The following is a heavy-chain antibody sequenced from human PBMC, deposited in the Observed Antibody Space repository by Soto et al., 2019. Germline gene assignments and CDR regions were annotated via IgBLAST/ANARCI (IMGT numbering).Heavy chain of an antibody. V-gene: IGHV1-69*12. CDR2: IIPMFGTA. J-gene: IGHJ4*02. Sequence: QVQLVQSGAAVNKPESSVKVSCKAPGGTFSTYAISWVRQAPGQGLEWMGGIIPMFGTANYAQRFQDRVTITADESTNTVYMELSSLRSEDTAVYFCASGIQLWLRRINNGYSGWGQGTLVTVSS. D-gene: IGHD5-18*01. CDR3: ASGIQLWLRRINNGYSG. CDR1: GGTFSTYA.